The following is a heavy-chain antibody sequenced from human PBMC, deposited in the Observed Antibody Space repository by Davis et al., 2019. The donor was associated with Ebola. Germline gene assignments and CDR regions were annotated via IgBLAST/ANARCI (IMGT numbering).Heavy chain of an antibody. J-gene: IGHJ6*02. Sequence: SETLSLTCSVSGGSIRTSNYYWGWIRQAPGKGLEWIGSVYFSGSTDSNPSVKSRVTMSVDTSKNQFSLKLNSVTAADTAVYHCVRLLAYSSGWYGSNYFYGMDVWGQGTTVTVSS. V-gene: IGHV4-39*01. CDR2: VYFSGST. D-gene: IGHD6-19*01. CDR3: VRLLAYSSGWYGSNYFYGMDV. CDR1: GGSIRTSNYY.